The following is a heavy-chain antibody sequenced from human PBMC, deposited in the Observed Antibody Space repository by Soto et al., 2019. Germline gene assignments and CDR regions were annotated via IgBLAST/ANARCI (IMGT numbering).Heavy chain of an antibody. D-gene: IGHD2-2*01. Sequence: SVKVSCKASGGTFSSYAISWVRQAPGQGLEWMGGIIPIFGTANYAQKFQGRVTITADGSTSTAYMELSSLRSEDTAVYYCARASYCSSTSCQASPYYFDYWGQGTLVTVSS. J-gene: IGHJ4*02. V-gene: IGHV1-69*13. CDR3: ARASYCSSTSCQASPYYFDY. CDR2: IIPIFGTA. CDR1: GGTFSSYA.